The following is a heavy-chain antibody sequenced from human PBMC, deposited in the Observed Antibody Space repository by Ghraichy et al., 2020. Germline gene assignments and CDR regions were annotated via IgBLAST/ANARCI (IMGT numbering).Heavy chain of an antibody. Sequence: SETLSLTCTVSGGSISSCYWSWIRQPAGKGLEWIGRIYTSGSTNYNPSLKSRVTMSVDTSKNQFSLKLSSVTAADTAVYYCARDLSYGDYELDYFDYWGQGTLVTVSS. CDR2: IYTSGST. J-gene: IGHJ4*02. CDR1: GGSISSCY. V-gene: IGHV4-4*07. D-gene: IGHD4-17*01. CDR3: ARDLSYGDYELDYFDY.